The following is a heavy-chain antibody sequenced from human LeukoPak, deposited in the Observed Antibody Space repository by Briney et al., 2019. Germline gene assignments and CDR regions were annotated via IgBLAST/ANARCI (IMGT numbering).Heavy chain of an antibody. Sequence: SGPTLVNPTQTLTLTCTFSDFSLSTPGMGVGWIRQPPGKALEWLAFIYYNDDKRYSPSLRSRLTITRDTSKNQVVLAMTNMDPVDTATYYCPHLVVTIDWRSYFDYWGQGALVTVSS. D-gene: IGHD3-9*01. CDR3: PHLVVTIDWRSYFDY. CDR2: IYYNDDK. CDR1: DFSLSTPGMG. V-gene: IGHV2-5*01. J-gene: IGHJ4*02.